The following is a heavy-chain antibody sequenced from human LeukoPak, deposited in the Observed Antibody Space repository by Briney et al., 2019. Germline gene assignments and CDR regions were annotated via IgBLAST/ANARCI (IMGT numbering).Heavy chain of an antibody. J-gene: IGHJ3*02. CDR1: GGSFSGYY. V-gene: IGHV4-34*01. CDR3: ARGLVGGGAFDI. Sequence: SETLSLTCAVYGGSFSGYYWSWIRQPPGKGLEWIGEVNHSGSTNYIPSLKSRVTISVDTSKNQFSLKMNSVTAADTAVYYCARGLVGGGAFDIWGQGTMVTVSS. CDR2: VNHSGST. D-gene: IGHD6-25*01.